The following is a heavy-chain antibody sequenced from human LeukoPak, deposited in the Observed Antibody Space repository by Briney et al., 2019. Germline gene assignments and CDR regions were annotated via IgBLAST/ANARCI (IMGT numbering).Heavy chain of an antibody. CDR2: VYNIGGT. V-gene: IGHV4-4*07. Sequence: PSETLSLTCTVSGGSISTYYWSWIRQPAGKGLEWIGHVYNIGGTNYNPSLKSRVTMSLDPSENQFSLKLTSVTAADTAVYYCARVYYDSTGYYYRTRYYFDFWGQGSLVTVSS. J-gene: IGHJ4*02. D-gene: IGHD3-22*01. CDR1: GGSISTYY. CDR3: ARVYYDSTGYYYRTRYYFDF.